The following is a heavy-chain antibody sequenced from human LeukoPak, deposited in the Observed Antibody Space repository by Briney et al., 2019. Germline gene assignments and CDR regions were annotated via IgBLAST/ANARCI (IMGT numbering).Heavy chain of an antibody. V-gene: IGHV3-48*01. J-gene: IGHJ4*02. CDR2: ISSSSSTI. CDR1: GFSFSRYS. CDR3: ARGRSGYHYDY. Sequence: PGGSLRLSCAASGFSFSRYSMNWGRQAPGKGLKWVSYISSSSSTIYYADSVKDRFNIYRDNAKNSLYLQMNSLSAEDTAVYYCARGRSGYHYDYWGQGTLVTVSS. D-gene: IGHD3-22*01.